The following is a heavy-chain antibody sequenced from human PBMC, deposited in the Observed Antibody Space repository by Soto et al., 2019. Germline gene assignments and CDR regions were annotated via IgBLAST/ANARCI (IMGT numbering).Heavy chain of an antibody. CDR3: ARDPSRADAFDI. J-gene: IGHJ3*02. CDR2: IIPIFGTA. Sequence: QVQLVQSGAEVKKPGSSVKVSCKASGGTFSSYAISWVRQAPGQGLEWMGGIIPIFGTANYAQKFQGRVTITADESTGTAYMGLSSLRSEDTAVYYCARDPSRADAFDIWGQGTMVTVSS. CDR1: GGTFSSYA. V-gene: IGHV1-69*12.